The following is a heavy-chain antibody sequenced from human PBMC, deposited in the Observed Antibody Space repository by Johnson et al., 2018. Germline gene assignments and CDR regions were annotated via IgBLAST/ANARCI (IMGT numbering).Heavy chain of an antibody. CDR3: AREGQRAVVYFQH. CDR1: GGTFNSYA. V-gene: IGHV1-8*02. D-gene: IGHD6-25*01. J-gene: IGHJ1*01. CDR2: LNPNSGNT. Sequence: VQLVESGAEVKKPGSSVKVSCKASGGTFNSYAISWVRQAPGQGLEWMGCLNPNSGNTGYVHNLQGRVIMTRSTSICPSYMELSSLRSEDTALYYCAREGQRAVVYFQHWGQGTLVTVSS.